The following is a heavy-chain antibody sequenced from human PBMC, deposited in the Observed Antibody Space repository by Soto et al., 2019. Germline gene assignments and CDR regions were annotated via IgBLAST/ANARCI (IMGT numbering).Heavy chain of an antibody. Sequence: WESLTISCKGSGYSFTNYWIAWVRQMPGKGLEWMGIIYPGDSDTRYSPSFQGQVTISADKSISPAYLQWSSLKASDTAIYYCARPVLEYCGGDCYPYYFVCWGQGTLVTVSS. CDR1: GYSFTNYW. V-gene: IGHV5-51*01. CDR2: IYPGDSDT. D-gene: IGHD2-21*02. CDR3: ARPVLEYCGGDCYPYYFVC. J-gene: IGHJ4*02.